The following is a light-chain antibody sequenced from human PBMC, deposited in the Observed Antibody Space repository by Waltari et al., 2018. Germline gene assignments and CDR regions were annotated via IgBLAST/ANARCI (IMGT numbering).Light chain of an antibody. Sequence: ELVLTQSPATLSLSPGETATLSCRASQSVSTYLAWYQQKPGQAPRLLIYDTSNRATGIPARFSGSGSGTDFTLTISSLEPEDFAVYYCHQRSNWPRTFGQGTKVEI. CDR1: QSVSTY. CDR2: DTS. J-gene: IGKJ1*01. V-gene: IGKV3-11*01. CDR3: HQRSNWPRT.